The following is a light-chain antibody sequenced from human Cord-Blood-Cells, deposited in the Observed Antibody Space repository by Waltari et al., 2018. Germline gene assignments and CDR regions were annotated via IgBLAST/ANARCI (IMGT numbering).Light chain of an antibody. V-gene: IGLV2-14*01. J-gene: IGLJ2*01. Sequence: QSALTQPASVSGSPGQSITISCTGTSSDVGGYNYVSWYQQHPGKAPKLMIYDVSKRPSGVSNRFSGSKSGNTASLTISGLQAEDEADYYCSSYTSSSPDVVFGGGTK. CDR3: SSYTSSSPDVV. CDR2: DVS. CDR1: SSDVGGYNY.